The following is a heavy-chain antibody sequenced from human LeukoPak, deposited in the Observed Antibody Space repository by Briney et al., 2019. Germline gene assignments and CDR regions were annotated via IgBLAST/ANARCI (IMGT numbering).Heavy chain of an antibody. D-gene: IGHD5-18*01. Sequence: GESLKISCKGSGYSFTSYWIGWVRPMPGKGLEWMGIIYPGDSGTRYSPSFQGQVTISADKSISTAYLQWSSLKASDTAMYYCARHEFGSYGLYYYYYMDVWGKGTTVTVSS. CDR2: IYPGDSGT. CDR3: ARHEFGSYGLYYYYYMDV. J-gene: IGHJ6*03. CDR1: GYSFTSYW. V-gene: IGHV5-51*01.